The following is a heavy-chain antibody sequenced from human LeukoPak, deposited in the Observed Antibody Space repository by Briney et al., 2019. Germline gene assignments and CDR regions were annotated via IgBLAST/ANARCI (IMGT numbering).Heavy chain of an antibody. J-gene: IGHJ4*02. V-gene: IGHV3-66*01. CDR2: IYSGGST. CDR1: GFTVSSNY. D-gene: IGHD3-22*01. CDR3: ARAPYSYYDSSGYYPDYFDY. Sequence: GGSLRLSCAASGFTVSSNYMSWVRQAPGKGLEWVSVIYSGGSTYYADSVKGRFTISRDNSKNTLYLQMNSLRAEDTAVYYCARAPYSYYDSSGYYPDYFDYWGQGTLVTVSS.